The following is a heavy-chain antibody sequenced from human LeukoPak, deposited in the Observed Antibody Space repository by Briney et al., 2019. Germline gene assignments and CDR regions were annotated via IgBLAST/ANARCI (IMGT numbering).Heavy chain of an antibody. CDR2: IYTSGST. V-gene: IGHV4-4*07. D-gene: IGHD3-10*01. J-gene: IGHJ4*02. CDR1: GGSFSGYY. Sequence: SETLSLTCAVYGGSFSGYYWSWIRQPAGKGLEWIGRIYTSGSTNYNPSLKSRVTISVDTSKNQFSLKLSSVTAADTAVYYCARDLWGSGIDNWGQGTLVTVSS. CDR3: ARDLWGSGIDN.